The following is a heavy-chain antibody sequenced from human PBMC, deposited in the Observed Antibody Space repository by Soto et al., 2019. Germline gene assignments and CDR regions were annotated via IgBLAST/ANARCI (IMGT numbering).Heavy chain of an antibody. CDR2: IYSGGTT. V-gene: IGHV3-53*01. Sequence: EVQVVESGGGLIQPGGSLRLSCVVSGFTVSSTNYMSWVRQAPGKGLEWVSVIYSGGTTFYADSVKGRFTISRDNPKNALYLQRNSLRAEDSAVYYCHGFCYWGQGALVTVSS. J-gene: IGHJ4*02. D-gene: IGHD5-12*01. CDR3: HGFCY. CDR1: GFTVSSTNY.